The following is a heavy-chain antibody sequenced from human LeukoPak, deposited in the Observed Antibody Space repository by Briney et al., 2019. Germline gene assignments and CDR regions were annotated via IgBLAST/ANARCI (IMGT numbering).Heavy chain of an antibody. CDR3: ARTIAAAGQNNWFDP. V-gene: IGHV4-61*02. CDR1: GGSISSGSYY. CDR2: IYTSGST. Sequence: SETLSLTCTVSGGSISSGSYYWSWIRQPAGKGLEWIGRIYTSGSTNYNPSLKSRVTISVDTSKNQFSLKLSSVTAADTAVYYCARTIAAAGQNNWFDPWGQGTLVTVSS. D-gene: IGHD6-13*01. J-gene: IGHJ5*02.